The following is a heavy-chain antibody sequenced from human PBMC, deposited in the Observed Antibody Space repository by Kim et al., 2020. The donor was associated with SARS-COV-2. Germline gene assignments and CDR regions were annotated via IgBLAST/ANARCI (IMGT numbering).Heavy chain of an antibody. D-gene: IGHD3-3*01. V-gene: IGHV4-61*02. CDR2: IYTSGST. CDR3: ARGSPLRWNYGMDV. J-gene: IGHJ6*02. CDR1: GGSISSGSYY. Sequence: SETLSLTCTVSGGSISSGSYYWSWIQQPAGKGLEWIGRIYTSGSTNYNPSLKSRVTISVDTSKNQFSLKLSSVTAADTAVYYCARGSPLRWNYGMDVWGQGTTVTVSS.